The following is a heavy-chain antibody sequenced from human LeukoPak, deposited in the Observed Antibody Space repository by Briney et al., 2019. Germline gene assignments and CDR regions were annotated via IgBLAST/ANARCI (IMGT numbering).Heavy chain of an antibody. Sequence: GGSLRLSCAASGFSFSSSGMHWVRQAPGKGPEWVAFTRFDDSYKAYGDTVKGRFTIFRDNSKNTLYLQMDSLGSDDTAVYYCAKSSAGITWFDPWGQGTLVTVSS. V-gene: IGHV3-30*02. D-gene: IGHD1-1*01. J-gene: IGHJ5*02. CDR2: TRFDDSYK. CDR1: GFSFSSSG. CDR3: AKSSAGITWFDP.